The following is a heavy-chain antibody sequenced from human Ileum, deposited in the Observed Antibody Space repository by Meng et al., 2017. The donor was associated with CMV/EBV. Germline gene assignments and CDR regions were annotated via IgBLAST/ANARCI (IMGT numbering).Heavy chain of an antibody. J-gene: IGHJ4*02. CDR2: ISHDGSAT. V-gene: IGHV3-23*01. D-gene: IGHD1-14*01. Sequence: GGSLRLSCVASGPTFSLYPMAWVRQAPGKGLEWVARISHDGSATYYADSMKGRMTISRDNSINTFYLQMNGLRADDTAVYFCAKVLITTSWLPQPFDAWGQGTLVTVSS. CDR3: AKVLITTSWLPQPFDA. CDR1: GPTFSLYP.